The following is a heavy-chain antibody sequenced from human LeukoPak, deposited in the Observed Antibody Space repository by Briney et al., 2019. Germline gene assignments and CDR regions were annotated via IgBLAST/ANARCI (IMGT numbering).Heavy chain of an antibody. CDR2: INHSRST. J-gene: IGHJ4*02. Sequence: PSETLSLTCAVYGGSFSGYYWSWIRQPPGKGLEWIGEINHSRSTNYNPSLKSRVTISVDTSKNQFSLKLNSVTAADTAVYSSGRRHTRFGVVIKYYFDYWGQGTLVTVSS. V-gene: IGHV4-34*01. CDR1: GGSFSGYY. CDR3: GRRHTRFGVVIKYYFDY. D-gene: IGHD3-3*01.